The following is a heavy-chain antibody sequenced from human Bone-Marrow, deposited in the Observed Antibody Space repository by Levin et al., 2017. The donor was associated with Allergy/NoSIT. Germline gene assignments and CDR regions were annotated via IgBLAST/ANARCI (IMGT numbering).Heavy chain of an antibody. CDR3: ARDKGGVYQSASNYYDYMDV. V-gene: IGHV1-2*06. Sequence: ASVKVSCKASGYTFTGYYMHWVRQAPGQGLEWMGRINPNSGGTNYAQKFQGRVTMTRDTSISTAYMELSRLRSDDTAVYYCARDKGGVYQSASNYYDYMDVWGKGTTVTVSS. D-gene: IGHD2-15*01. CDR1: GYTFTGYY. J-gene: IGHJ6*03. CDR2: INPNSGGT.